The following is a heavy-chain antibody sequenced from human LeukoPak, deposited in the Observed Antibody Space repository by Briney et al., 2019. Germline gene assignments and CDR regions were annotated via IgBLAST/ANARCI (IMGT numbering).Heavy chain of an antibody. Sequence: SETLSLTCAVYGGSFSGYYWSWIRQPPGKGLEWIGEINHSGSTNYNPSLKSRVTISVDTSKNQFSLKLSSVTAADTAVYYCARGPRYQWLVPPLKPAPLDYWGQGTLVTVSS. V-gene: IGHV4-34*01. CDR3: ARGPRYQWLVPPLKPAPLDY. CDR1: GGSFSGYY. J-gene: IGHJ4*02. CDR2: INHSGST. D-gene: IGHD6-19*01.